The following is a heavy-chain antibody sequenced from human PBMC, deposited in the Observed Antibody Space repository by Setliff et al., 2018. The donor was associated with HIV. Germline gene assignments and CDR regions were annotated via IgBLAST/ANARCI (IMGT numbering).Heavy chain of an antibody. CDR3: TTSNSGYDYLPDY. D-gene: IGHD5-12*01. CDR1: GFSFNSAW. V-gene: IGHV3-15*01. CDR2: IKSKTGGGTT. J-gene: IGHJ4*02. Sequence: GSLRLSCEAPGFSFNSAWMSWVRQAPGKGLEWVGRIKSKTGGGTTDYAAPVKGRFTISRDDSKNTLYLQMNSLKTEDTAVYYCTTSNSGYDYLPDYWGQGTLVTVSS.